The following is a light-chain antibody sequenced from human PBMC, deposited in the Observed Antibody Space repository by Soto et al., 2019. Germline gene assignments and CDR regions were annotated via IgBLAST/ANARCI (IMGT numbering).Light chain of an antibody. J-gene: IGLJ2*01. Sequence: QSVLTQPASVSGSPGQPITISCTGTSSDVGANHYVSWYKHHPGKAPKLLIYDVSNRASGASSRFTGSNSGNTSSLTISGLQAEDEADYYCSSYINSITFVVFGGGTKLTVL. CDR2: DVS. CDR3: SSYINSITFVV. V-gene: IGLV2-14*01. CDR1: SSDVGANHY.